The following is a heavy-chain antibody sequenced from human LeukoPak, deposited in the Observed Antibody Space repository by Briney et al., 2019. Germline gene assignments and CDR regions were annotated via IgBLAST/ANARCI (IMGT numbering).Heavy chain of an antibody. CDR3: ARDKRHSYGRYFDP. J-gene: IGHJ4*02. Sequence: PSETLSLTCSVSGDSISTYHWNWIRKPPGKALEWIGYMQSTGNSNYNPSLKNRVNIFVDMSKNQFVLNLRSVTAADTAVYYCARDKRHSYGRYFDPWGQGMLVTVSS. CDR2: MQSTGNS. V-gene: IGHV4-59*01. CDR1: GDSISTYH. D-gene: IGHD5-18*01.